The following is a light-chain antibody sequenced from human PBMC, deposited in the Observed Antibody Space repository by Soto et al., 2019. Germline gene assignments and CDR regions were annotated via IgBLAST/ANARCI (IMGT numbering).Light chain of an antibody. Sequence: QAVVTQEPSLTVSPGGTVTLTCTSNTGAVTTRSFPNWFHQKPGQTPRALIYSTNYKYSWTPARFSGSLLGGKAALTLSGVQPEDEAEYYCLLSFGSFWVFGGGTKVTVL. J-gene: IGLJ3*02. CDR3: LLSFGSFWV. CDR1: TGAVTTRSF. CDR2: STN. V-gene: IGLV7-43*01.